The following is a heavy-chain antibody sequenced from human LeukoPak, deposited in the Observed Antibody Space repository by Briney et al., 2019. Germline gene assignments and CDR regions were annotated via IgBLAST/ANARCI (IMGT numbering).Heavy chain of an antibody. V-gene: IGHV3-23*01. Sequence: PGGSLRLSCAASGFTYSSYSMRWVRQAPAKGPEWVAAMNGIGGSRYYADSVKGRFTIFRDNSKNTLYLQMNSLRAEDTAVYYGAKSLVVAAALIPCYFDYWGQGTLVTVSS. D-gene: IGHD6-13*01. CDR1: GFTYSSYS. J-gene: IGHJ4*02. CDR3: AKSLVVAAALIPCYFDY. CDR2: MNGIGGSR.